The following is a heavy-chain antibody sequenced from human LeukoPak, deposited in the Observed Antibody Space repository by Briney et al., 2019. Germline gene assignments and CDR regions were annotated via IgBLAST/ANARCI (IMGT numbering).Heavy chain of an antibody. J-gene: IGHJ3*02. V-gene: IGHV3-30*02. CDR3: AKSLPLVGAHIWDAFDI. D-gene: IGHD1-26*01. Sequence: PGGSLRLSCAASGFTFSSYGMHWVRQAPGKGLEWVAFILYDGSNKYYADSVKGRFTISRDNSKNTLYLQMNSLRAEDTAVYYCAKSLPLVGAHIWDAFDIWGQGTMVTVSS. CDR1: GFTFSSYG. CDR2: ILYDGSNK.